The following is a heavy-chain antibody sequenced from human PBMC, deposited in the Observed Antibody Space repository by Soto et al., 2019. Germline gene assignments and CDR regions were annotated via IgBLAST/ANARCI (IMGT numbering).Heavy chain of an antibody. V-gene: IGHV3-15*01. J-gene: IGHJ4*02. CDR3: TTESRIAAAGTVN. Sequence: EVQLVESGGGLVKPGGSLRLSCAASGFTFSNAWMSWVRQAPGKGLEWVGRIKSKTDGGTTDYAAPVRGRFTISRDDSKNTLYLQMNSLKTEDTAVYYCTTESRIAAAGTVNWGQGTLVTVSS. CDR2: IKSKTDGGTT. CDR1: GFTFSNAW. D-gene: IGHD6-13*01.